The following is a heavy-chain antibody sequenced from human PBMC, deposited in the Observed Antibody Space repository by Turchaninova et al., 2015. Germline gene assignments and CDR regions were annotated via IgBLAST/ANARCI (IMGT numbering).Heavy chain of an antibody. CDR2: ISAYNGNT. CDR3: ASGRQFGYFDY. CDR1: GYTFTSYG. Sequence: GASVKVSCKASGYTFTSYGISWVRQAPGQGLEWMGWISAYNGNTNYAQKLQGRVTMTTDTSTSTADMELRSLRADDTAVDYCASGRQFGYFDYWGQGTLVTVSS. V-gene: IGHV1-18*01. D-gene: IGHD2-15*01. J-gene: IGHJ4*02.